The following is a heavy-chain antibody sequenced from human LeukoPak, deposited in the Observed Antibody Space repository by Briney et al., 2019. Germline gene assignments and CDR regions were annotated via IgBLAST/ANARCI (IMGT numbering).Heavy chain of an antibody. Sequence: SETLSLTCTVSGGSISSYYRSWIRQPPGKGLEWIGYIYYSGSTNYNPSLKSRVTISVDTSKNQFSLKLSSVTAADTAVYYCASGRRVQLWPNGMYYFDYWGRGTLVTVSS. D-gene: IGHD5-18*01. CDR3: ASGRRVQLWPNGMYYFDY. CDR1: GGSISSYY. J-gene: IGHJ4*02. V-gene: IGHV4-59*01. CDR2: IYYSGST.